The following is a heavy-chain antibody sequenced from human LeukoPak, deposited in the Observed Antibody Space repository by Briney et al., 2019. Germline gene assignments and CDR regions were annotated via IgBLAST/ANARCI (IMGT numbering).Heavy chain of an antibody. CDR1: GVSINDYY. V-gene: IGHV4-4*07. J-gene: IGHJ4*02. Sequence: SGTLSLTCSVSGVSINDYYWTWIRQPAGKGLEWIGQIYPSESPKYNPSLESRVTMSVDTSKKQFSVQLTFVTVADTGVYYCARRASSTGWSFDSWGQGTQVTVSS. D-gene: IGHD6-19*01. CDR2: IYPSESP. CDR3: ARRASSTGWSFDS.